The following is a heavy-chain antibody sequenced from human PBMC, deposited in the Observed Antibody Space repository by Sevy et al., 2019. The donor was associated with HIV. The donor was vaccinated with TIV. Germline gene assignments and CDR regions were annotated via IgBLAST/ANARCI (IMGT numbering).Heavy chain of an antibody. Sequence: GGSLRLSCAASGFTFSNYAMSWVRQAPGKGLEWVSVITISGGNTYYADSFKGRFTISRDSSKNRLYLQMNSLRAEDTAVYYCAKDRVSGTYYTGDFDYWGQGTLVTVSS. J-gene: IGHJ4*02. CDR1: GFTFSNYA. V-gene: IGHV3-23*01. CDR3: AKDRVSGTYYTGDFDY. D-gene: IGHD3-10*01. CDR2: ITISGGNT.